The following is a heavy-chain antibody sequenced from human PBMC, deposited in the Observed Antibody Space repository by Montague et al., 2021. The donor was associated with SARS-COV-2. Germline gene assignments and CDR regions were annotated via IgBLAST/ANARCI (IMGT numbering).Heavy chain of an antibody. Sequence: SETLSLTCAVYGGSFSGYYWTWIRQSPGKGLEWIAEINHSGTTNYNFNPSLRGRVTISVDTSKSQLSLKLSSVTAADTGVYYCARWDPQTLTLIGLRGKSASDYWGQGTLVTVSS. D-gene: IGHD4-23*01. CDR1: GGSFSGYY. CDR3: ARWDPQTLTLIGLRGKSASDY. J-gene: IGHJ4*02. V-gene: IGHV4-34*01. CDR2: INHSGTT.